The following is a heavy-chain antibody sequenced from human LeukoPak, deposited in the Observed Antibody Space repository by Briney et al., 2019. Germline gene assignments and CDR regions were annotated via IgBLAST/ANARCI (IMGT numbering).Heavy chain of an antibody. CDR3: AKGRRIAARILDY. D-gene: IGHD6-6*01. CDR2: INSDGSST. J-gene: IGHJ4*02. V-gene: IGHV3-74*01. Sequence: PGGSLRLTCAASGFTFSSYWMHWVRQAPGKGLVWVSRINSDGSSTSYADSVKGRFTISRDNAKNTLYLQMNSLRAEDTAVYYCAKGRRIAARILDYWGQGTLVTVSS. CDR1: GFTFSSYW.